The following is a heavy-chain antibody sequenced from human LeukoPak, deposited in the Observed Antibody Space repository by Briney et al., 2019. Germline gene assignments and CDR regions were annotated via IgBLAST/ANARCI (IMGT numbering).Heavy chain of an antibody. CDR1: GGSFSGYY. D-gene: IGHD2-2*01. CDR3: ARGSRIYCSSTSCYSPRFDP. CDR2: INHSGGT. Sequence: PSETLSLTCAVYGGSFSGYYWSWIRQPPGKGLEWIGEINHSGGTNYNPSLKSRVTISVDTSKNQFSLKLSSVTAADTAVYYCARGSRIYCSSTSCYSPRFDPWGQGTLVTVSS. J-gene: IGHJ5*02. V-gene: IGHV4-34*01.